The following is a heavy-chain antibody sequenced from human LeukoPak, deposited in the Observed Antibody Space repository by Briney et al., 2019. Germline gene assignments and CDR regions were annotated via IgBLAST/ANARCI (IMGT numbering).Heavy chain of an antibody. J-gene: IGHJ4*02. D-gene: IGHD6-19*01. CDR1: GFTFSSYW. CDR3: ARDVWTGVAVSDY. CDR2: IKEDGSIQ. Sequence: GGSLRLSCVASGFTFSSYWMTWVRQAPGKGLEWLANIKEDGSIQYYLDSVRGRFTISRDNAKTSVYLQLNSLRADDTAVYYCARDVWTGVAVSDYWGQGTLVTVS. V-gene: IGHV3-7*01.